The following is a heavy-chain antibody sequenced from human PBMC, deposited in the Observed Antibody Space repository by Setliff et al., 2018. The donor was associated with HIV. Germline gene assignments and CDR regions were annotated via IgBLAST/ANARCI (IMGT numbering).Heavy chain of an antibody. V-gene: IGHV3-43*01. J-gene: IGHJ4*02. CDR1: GFTFDDYT. CDR3: GRDLSGYSDF. CDR2: ISWDGDIT. D-gene: IGHD3-22*01. Sequence: GGSLRLSCAASGFTFDDYTTHWVRQAPGKGLEWVSLISWDGDITYYADSVKGRFTVSRDNAQNMLYLEMRSLRVEDTAVYYCGRDLSGYSDFWGPGTLVTVSS.